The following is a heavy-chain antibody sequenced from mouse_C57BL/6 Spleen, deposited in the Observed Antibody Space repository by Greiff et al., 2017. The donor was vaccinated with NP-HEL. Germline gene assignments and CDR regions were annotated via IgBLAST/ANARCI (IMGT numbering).Heavy chain of an antibody. CDR1: GFTFSNYW. CDR2: IRLKSDTYAT. CDR3: TGSYYGSSYAWFAY. J-gene: IGHJ3*01. D-gene: IGHD1-1*01. V-gene: IGHV6-3*01. Sequence: EVKLMESGGGLVQPGGSMKLSCVASGFTFSNYWMNWVRQSPEKGLEWVAQIRLKSDTYATHYAESVKGRFTISRDDSKSSVYLQMNNLRAEDTGIYYCTGSYYGSSYAWFAYWGQGTLVTVSA.